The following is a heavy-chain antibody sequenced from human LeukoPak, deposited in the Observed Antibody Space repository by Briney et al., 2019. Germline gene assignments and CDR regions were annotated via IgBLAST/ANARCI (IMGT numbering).Heavy chain of an antibody. CDR3: ARVYRSRITIFGVVIIPPWFDP. D-gene: IGHD3-3*01. CDR1: GGSISCYY. J-gene: IGHJ5*02. V-gene: IGHV4-59*01. Sequence: SETLSLTCTVSGGSISCYYWSWIRQPPGKGLEWIGYIYYSGSTNYNPTLKSRVTISVDTSKNQFSLKLSSVTAADTAVYYCARVYRSRITIFGVVIIPPWFDPWGPGTLVTVSS. CDR2: IYYSGST.